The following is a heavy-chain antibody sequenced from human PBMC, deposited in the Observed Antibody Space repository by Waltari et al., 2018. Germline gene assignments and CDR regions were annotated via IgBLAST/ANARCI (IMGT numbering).Heavy chain of an antibody. Sequence: QLQLQESGPGLVKPSETLSLSCTVSGASINTKTFYWGWFRQPPGKGLQWIGSIYYNGITFYNPSLKSRVTISVDTSQNQFSLKLSSVTAADTAVYYCARIGSSPYYYYYYMDVWGKGTTVTVSS. V-gene: IGHV4-39*01. CDR3: ARIGSSPYYYYYYMDV. J-gene: IGHJ6*03. CDR2: IYYNGIT. CDR1: GASINTKTFY. D-gene: IGHD6-6*01.